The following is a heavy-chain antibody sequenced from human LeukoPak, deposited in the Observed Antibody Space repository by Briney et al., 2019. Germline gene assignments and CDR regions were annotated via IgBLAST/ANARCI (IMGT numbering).Heavy chain of an antibody. CDR2: ISTSGSII. V-gene: IGHV3-11*04. CDR3: ARAPHYYDSSGLGDY. J-gene: IGHJ4*02. Sequence: GGSLRLSCAASGFTFSDYYITWIRQAPGKGLEWVSYISTSGSIIYYADSVKGRLTISRDNAKNSLYLQMNSLRAEDTAVYYCARAPHYYDSSGLGDYWGQGTLVTVSS. D-gene: IGHD3-22*01. CDR1: GFTFSDYY.